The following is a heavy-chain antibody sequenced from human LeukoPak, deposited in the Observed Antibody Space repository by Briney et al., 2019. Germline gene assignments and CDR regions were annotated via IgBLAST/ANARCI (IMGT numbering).Heavy chain of an antibody. J-gene: IGHJ4*02. CDR1: GFTFSSYA. D-gene: IGHD5-18*01. CDR2: ISYDGSNK. Sequence: GGSLRLSCAASGFTFSSYAMHWVRQAPGKGLEWVAVISYDGSNKYYADSVKGRFTISRDNSKNTLYLQMNSLRAEDTAVYYCARAFRGYSYGPNPFDYWAREPWSPSPQ. CDR3: ARAFRGYSYGPNPFDY. V-gene: IGHV3-30-3*01.